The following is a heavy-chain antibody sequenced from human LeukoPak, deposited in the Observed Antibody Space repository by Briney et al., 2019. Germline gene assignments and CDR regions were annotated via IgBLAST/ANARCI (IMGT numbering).Heavy chain of an antibody. J-gene: IGHJ3*02. Sequence: PGGSLRLSCVASGFTLSDYWMSWVRQAPVKGLEWVANINQDGSDEYYVDSVKGRFTISRDNAKNSLYLQMNSLRAEDTAVYYCARNQKGASDGFDIWGQGTRVTVSS. CDR3: ARNQKGASDGFDI. CDR2: INQDGSDE. V-gene: IGHV3-7*01. CDR1: GFTLSDYW.